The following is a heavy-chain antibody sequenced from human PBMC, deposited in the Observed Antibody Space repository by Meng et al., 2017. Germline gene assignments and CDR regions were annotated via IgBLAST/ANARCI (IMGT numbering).Heavy chain of an antibody. Sequence: GESLKISCAASGFIFSDYYISWIRQAPGKGLEWISYISGSASTIYYADSVKGRFTISRDNSKNSLYLQMNSLRAEDTAVYYCARGPYYDAGYGMDDWGQGTTVTVSS. CDR1: GFIFSDYY. V-gene: IGHV3-11*01. J-gene: IGHJ6*02. CDR2: ISGSASTI. D-gene: IGHD3-22*01. CDR3: ARGPYYDAGYGMDD.